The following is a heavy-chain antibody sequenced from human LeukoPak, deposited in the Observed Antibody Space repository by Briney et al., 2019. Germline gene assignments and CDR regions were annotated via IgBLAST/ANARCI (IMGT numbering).Heavy chain of an antibody. D-gene: IGHD4-17*01. CDR2: VSGYNGNT. Sequence: GASVKVSYKASGYTFTSYGISWVRQALGQGLEWMGWVSGYNGNTNYAQNLQGRVTMTTDTSTSTAYMELRSLRSDDTAVYYCVRDLDYGDYGNWFDPWGQGTLVTVSS. J-gene: IGHJ5*02. CDR3: VRDLDYGDYGNWFDP. CDR1: GYTFTSYG. V-gene: IGHV1-18*01.